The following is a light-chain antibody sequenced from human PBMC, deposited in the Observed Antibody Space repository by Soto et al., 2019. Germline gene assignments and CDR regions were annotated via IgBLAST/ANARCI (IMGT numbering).Light chain of an antibody. J-gene: IGKJ1*01. V-gene: IGKV1-5*03. CDR1: QNIGPW. Sequence: DIQMAQSPSTLSASVGDRVTITCRASQNIGPWLAWNQQKPGGAPKVIIYKASNLESGVPSRFSGSGSGTEFTLTISSLKLDDFAIYYCQMYNSYSWTFGQGTKVEIK. CDR2: KAS. CDR3: QMYNSYSWT.